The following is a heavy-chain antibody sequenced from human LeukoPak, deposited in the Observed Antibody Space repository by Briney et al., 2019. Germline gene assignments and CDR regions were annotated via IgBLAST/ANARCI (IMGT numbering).Heavy chain of an antibody. Sequence: SETLSLTCTVSGGSISSYYWSWIRQPAGKGLEWIGRIYTSGSTNHNPPLKSRVTMSVDTSKNQISLRLSSVTATDTAMYYCARASSADTGRGLDYWGQGTLVSVSS. V-gene: IGHV4-4*07. CDR3: ARASSADTGRGLDY. D-gene: IGHD6-19*01. CDR2: IYTSGST. J-gene: IGHJ4*02. CDR1: GGSISSYY.